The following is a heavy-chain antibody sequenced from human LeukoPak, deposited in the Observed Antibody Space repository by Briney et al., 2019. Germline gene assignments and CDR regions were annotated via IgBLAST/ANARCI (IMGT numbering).Heavy chain of an antibody. V-gene: IGHV1-18*01. CDR1: GGTFSSYA. CDR2: ISAYNGNT. Sequence: ASVKVSCKASGGTFSSYAISWVRQAPGQGLEWMGWISAYNGNTNYAQKLQGRVTMTTDTSTSTAYMELRSLRSDDTAVYYCARAGYYDILTGQDYWGQGTLVTVPS. D-gene: IGHD3-9*01. CDR3: ARAGYYDILTGQDY. J-gene: IGHJ4*02.